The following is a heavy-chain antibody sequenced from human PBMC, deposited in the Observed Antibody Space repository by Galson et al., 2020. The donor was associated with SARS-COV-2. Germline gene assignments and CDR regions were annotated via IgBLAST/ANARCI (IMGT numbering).Heavy chain of an antibody. D-gene: IGHD2-2*01. CDR3: ARAVDIVVVPADVSYYYYYGMDV. Sequence: ASVKVSCKASGYTFTSYGISWVRQAPGQGLEWMGWISAYNGNPNYEQKLQGRVNMTTDTSTSTAYMELRSLRSDDTAVYYCARAVDIVVVPADVSYYYYYGMDVWGQGTTVTVSS. V-gene: IGHV1-18*01. CDR1: GYTFTSYG. J-gene: IGHJ6*02. CDR2: ISAYNGNP.